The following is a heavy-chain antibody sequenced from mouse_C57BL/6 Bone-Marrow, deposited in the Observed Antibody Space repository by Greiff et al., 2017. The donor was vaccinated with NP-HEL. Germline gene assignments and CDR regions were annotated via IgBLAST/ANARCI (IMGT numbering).Heavy chain of an antibody. CDR3: GRDLTTLDVQDYAMDY. J-gene: IGHJ4*01. Sequence: EVQGVESGGGLVKPGGSLKLSCAASGFTFSSYAMSWVRQTPEKRLEWVATISDGGSYTYYPDNVKGRFTISRDNAKNNLYLQMSHLKSEDTAMYYCGRDLTTLDVQDYAMDYWGQGTSVTVSS. D-gene: IGHD1-1*01. CDR2: ISDGGSYT. CDR1: GFTFSSYA. V-gene: IGHV5-4*01.